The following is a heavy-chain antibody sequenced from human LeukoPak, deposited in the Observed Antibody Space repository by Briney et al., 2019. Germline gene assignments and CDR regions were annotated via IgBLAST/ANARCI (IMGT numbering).Heavy chain of an antibody. CDR3: ARYCSGGSCYSGQFDN. CDR1: GGSISSYY. CDR2: IYYSGST. V-gene: IGHV4-59*08. D-gene: IGHD2-15*01. J-gene: IGHJ4*02. Sequence: SETLFLTCTVSGGSISSYYWSRIRQPPGKGLEWIGYIYYSGSTNYNPSLKSRVTISLDTSKRQFSLKLSSVTAADTAVYYCARYCSGGSCYSGQFDNWGQGTLVTVSS.